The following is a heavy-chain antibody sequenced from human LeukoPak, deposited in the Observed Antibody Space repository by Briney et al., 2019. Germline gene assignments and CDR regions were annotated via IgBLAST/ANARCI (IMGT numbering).Heavy chain of an antibody. J-gene: IGHJ4*02. D-gene: IGHD3-10*01. Sequence: GGSLRLSCAASGFTFSSYAMNWVRQAPGKGLEWVSSISSSSSYIYYADSVKGRFTISRDNAKNSLYLQMNSLRAEDTAVYYCARDVSTRYGSGGHADWGQGTLVTVSS. CDR3: ARDVSTRYGSGGHAD. V-gene: IGHV3-21*01. CDR1: GFTFSSYA. CDR2: ISSSSSYI.